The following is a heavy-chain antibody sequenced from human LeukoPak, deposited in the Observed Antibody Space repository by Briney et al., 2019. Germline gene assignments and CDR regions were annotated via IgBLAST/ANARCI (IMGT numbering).Heavy chain of an antibody. CDR2: IWYDGSNK. J-gene: IGHJ6*03. Sequence: GGSLRLSCAASGFTFSSYGMHWVRQAPGKGLEWVAFIWYDGSNKYYADSVKGRSTISRDNSKNTLYLQMNSLRAEDTAVYYCAKGVDSNPYYYYYYMDVWGKGTTVTVSS. CDR3: AKGVDSNPYYYYYYMDV. CDR1: GFTFSSYG. V-gene: IGHV3-30*02. D-gene: IGHD4-11*01.